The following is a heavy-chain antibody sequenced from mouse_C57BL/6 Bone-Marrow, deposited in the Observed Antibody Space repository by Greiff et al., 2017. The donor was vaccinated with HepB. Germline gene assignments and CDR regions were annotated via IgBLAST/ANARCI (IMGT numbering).Heavy chain of an antibody. D-gene: IGHD1-1*01. CDR2: INPNNGGT. J-gene: IGHJ2*01. CDR1: GYTFTDYY. V-gene: IGHV1-26*01. Sequence: EVQLQQSGPELVKPGASVKISCKASGYTFTDYYMNWVKQSHGKSLEWIGDINPNNGGTSYNQKFKGKATLTVDKSSSTAYMELRSLTSEDSAVYYCARRGGFITTVVAPYYFDYWGQGTTLTVSS. CDR3: ARRGGFITTVVAPYYFDY.